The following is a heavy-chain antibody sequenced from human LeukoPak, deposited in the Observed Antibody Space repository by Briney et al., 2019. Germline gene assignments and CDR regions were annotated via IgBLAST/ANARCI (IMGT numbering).Heavy chain of an antibody. D-gene: IGHD2-15*01. V-gene: IGHV4-4*02. CDR2: IYHSGST. CDR1: GGSISSSNW. CDR3: ARSTMAATFLDY. Sequence: SGTLSLTCAISGGSISSSNWWSWVRQPPGKGLEWIGEIYHSGSTNYNPSLKSRVTISVDRSKNQFSLKLSSVTAADTAVYYCARSTMAATFLDYWGQGTLVTVSS. J-gene: IGHJ4*02.